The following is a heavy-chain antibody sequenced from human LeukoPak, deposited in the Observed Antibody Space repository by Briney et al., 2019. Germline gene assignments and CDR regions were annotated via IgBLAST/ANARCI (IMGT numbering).Heavy chain of an antibody. J-gene: IGHJ4*02. CDR2: ISSSRSYI. CDR3: ARFIAAPYYFDY. V-gene: IGHV3-21*01. CDR1: GFTFSSYS. D-gene: IGHD6-13*01. Sequence: PGGSLRLSCAASGFTFSSYSMNWVRQAPGKGLEWVSFISSSRSYIYYADSVKGRFTFSRDNAKNSLYLQMNSLRAEDTAVYYCARFIAAPYYFDYWGRGTLVTVSS.